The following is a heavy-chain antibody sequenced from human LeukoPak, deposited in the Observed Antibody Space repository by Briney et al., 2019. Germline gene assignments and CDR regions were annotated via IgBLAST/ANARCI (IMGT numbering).Heavy chain of an antibody. CDR3: AREEWELLQGY. J-gene: IGHJ4*02. CDR1: GFTFSSYS. CDR2: ISSSSSTI. Sequence: PGGSLRLSCAASGFTFSSYSMNWVRQAPGKGLEWVSYISSSSSTIYYADSVKGRFTISRDNAKNSLYLQMNSLRAKDTAVYYCAREEWELLQGYWGQGTLVTVSP. V-gene: IGHV3-48*04. D-gene: IGHD1-26*01.